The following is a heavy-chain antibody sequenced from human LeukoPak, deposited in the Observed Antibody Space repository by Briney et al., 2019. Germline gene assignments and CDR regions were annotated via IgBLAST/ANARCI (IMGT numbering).Heavy chain of an antibody. CDR2: ISGSGGST. V-gene: IGHV3-23*01. Sequence: GGSLRLSCAASGFTFRSYAMSWVRQAPGKGLEWVSAISGSGGSTYYADSVKGRFTISRDNSKNTLYLQMNSLRADDTAVYYCAKIQYYDFWSGYYAPYYYGMDVWGQGTTVTVSS. J-gene: IGHJ6*02. CDR3: AKIQYYDFWSGYYAPYYYGMDV. CDR1: GFTFRSYA. D-gene: IGHD3-3*01.